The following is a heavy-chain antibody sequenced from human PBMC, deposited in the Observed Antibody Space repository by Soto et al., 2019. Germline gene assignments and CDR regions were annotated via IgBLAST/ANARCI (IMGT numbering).Heavy chain of an antibody. Sequence: EVQLVESGGGLVQPGGSLRLSCAASGFTFSSYWMSWVRQAPGKGLEWVTNINEDGSEKKYVDSVKGRFTISRDNARNSLYLPMNSLSAEDTAVYYCARGTIGAPGKDYWGQGTLVTVSS. J-gene: IGHJ4*02. CDR2: INEDGSEK. D-gene: IGHD5-12*01. CDR3: ARGTIGAPGKDY. CDR1: GFTFSSYW. V-gene: IGHV3-7*01.